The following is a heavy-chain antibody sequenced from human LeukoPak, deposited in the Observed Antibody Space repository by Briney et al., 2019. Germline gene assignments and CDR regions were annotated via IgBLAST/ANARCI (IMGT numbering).Heavy chain of an antibody. D-gene: IGHD3-22*01. V-gene: IGHV1-18*01. CDR2: ISAYNGNT. Sequence: ASVKVSCKASGYTFTSYGISWVRQAPGQGLEWMGRISAYNGNTNYAQKLQGRVTMTTDTSTSTAYMELRSLRSDDTAVYYCAGLELYYYDSSGPYFDYWGQGTLVTVSS. CDR1: GYTFTSYG. J-gene: IGHJ4*02. CDR3: AGLELYYYDSSGPYFDY.